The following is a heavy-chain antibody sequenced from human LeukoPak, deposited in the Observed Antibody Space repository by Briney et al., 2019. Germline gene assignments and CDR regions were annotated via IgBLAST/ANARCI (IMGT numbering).Heavy chain of an antibody. J-gene: IGHJ4*02. CDR2: IRYDGSNK. CDR3: ARTIYCSSTSCYDALGY. CDR1: GFTFSSYG. Sequence: GGSLRLSCAASGFTFSSYGMHWVRQAPGKGLEWVAFIRYDGSNKYYADSVKGRFTISRDNSKNTLYLQMNSLRAEDTAVYYCARTIYCSSTSCYDALGYWGQGTLVTVSS. V-gene: IGHV3-30*02. D-gene: IGHD2-2*01.